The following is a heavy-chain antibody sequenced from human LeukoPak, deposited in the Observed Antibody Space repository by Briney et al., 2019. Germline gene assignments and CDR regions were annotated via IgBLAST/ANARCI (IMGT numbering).Heavy chain of an antibody. J-gene: IGHJ3*02. D-gene: IGHD4-17*01. CDR1: GYTFTGYY. Sequence: ASVKVSCKASGYTFTGYYMHWVRQAPGQGLEWMGWINPNSGGTNYAQKFQGWVTMTRDTSISTAYMELSRLRSDDTAVYYCARGISGDYGDLDAFDIWGQGTMVTVSS. CDR3: ARGISGDYGDLDAFDI. V-gene: IGHV1-2*04. CDR2: INPNSGGT.